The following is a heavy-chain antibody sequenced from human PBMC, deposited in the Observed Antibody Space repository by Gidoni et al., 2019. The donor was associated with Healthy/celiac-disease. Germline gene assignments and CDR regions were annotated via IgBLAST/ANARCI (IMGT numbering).Heavy chain of an antibody. CDR1: GFTFSSYS. Sequence: EVQLVESGGGLVKPGGSLRLSCAASGFTFSSYSMNWVRQAPGKGLEWVSSISSSSSYIYYVDSVKGRFTISRDNAKNSLYLQMNSLRAEDTAVYYCASPLGLLTPFDYWGQGTLVTVSS. CDR2: ISSSSSYI. CDR3: ASPLGLLTPFDY. D-gene: IGHD2-15*01. J-gene: IGHJ4*02. V-gene: IGHV3-21*01.